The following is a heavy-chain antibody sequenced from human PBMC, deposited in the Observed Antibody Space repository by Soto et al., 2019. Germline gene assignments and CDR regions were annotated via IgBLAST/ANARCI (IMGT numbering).Heavy chain of an antibody. Sequence: ASVKVSCKASGYSFTRYSIHWVRQAPGQSLEWMRWTNAGNGNTKYSQKFQGRVTITRDTSASTAYMELSSLRSEDTSVYYCGRDSKWDDTSVGMDVWGQGTKVTVSS. CDR2: TNAGNGNT. CDR3: GRDSKWDDTSVGMDV. V-gene: IGHV1-3*01. D-gene: IGHD3-22*01. J-gene: IGHJ6*02. CDR1: GYSFTRYS.